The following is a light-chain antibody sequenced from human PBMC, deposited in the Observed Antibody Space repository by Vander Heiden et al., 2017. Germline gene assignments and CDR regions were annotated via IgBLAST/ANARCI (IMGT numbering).Light chain of an antibody. J-gene: IGKJ4*01. V-gene: IGKV3-11*01. CDR1: RRVSSY. CDR3: QQRSNWPPLT. Sequence: EIVLTQSPATLSLSPGERATLSCWPTRRVSSYLAWYQQQPGQAPRLLIYDASNRATGIPARFSGSGSGTDFTLTISSLEPEDFAVYYCQQRSNWPPLTFGGGTKVEIK. CDR2: DAS.